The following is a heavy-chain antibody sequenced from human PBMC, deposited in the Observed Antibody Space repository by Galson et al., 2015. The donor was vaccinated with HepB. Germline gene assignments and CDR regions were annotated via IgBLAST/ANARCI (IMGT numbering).Heavy chain of an antibody. CDR2: ISYDGSNK. CDR1: GFTFSSYA. V-gene: IGHV3-30*04. J-gene: IGHJ4*02. D-gene: IGHD3-10*01. CDR3: ARGSRYGSGSYYFDY. Sequence: SLRLSCAASGFTFSSYAMHWVRQAPGKGLEWVAVISYDGSNKYYADSVKGRFTTSRDNSKNTLYLQMNSLRAEDTAVYYCARGSRYGSGSYYFDYWGQGTLVTVSS.